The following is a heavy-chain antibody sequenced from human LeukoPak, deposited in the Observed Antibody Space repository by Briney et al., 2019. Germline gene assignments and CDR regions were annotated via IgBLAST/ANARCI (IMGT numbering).Heavy chain of an antibody. J-gene: IGHJ4*02. D-gene: IGHD3-10*01. V-gene: IGHV3-48*02. Sequence: GGSLRLSCAASGFRFSEYSMNWVRQAPGKGLEWISYISSGSSTIFYADSVRGRFTISRDNAKDSLYLQMNSLRDDDTAVYYCARDWGSLYYLDYWGQGTLATVSS. CDR2: ISSGSSTI. CDR3: ARDWGSLYYLDY. CDR1: GFRFSEYS.